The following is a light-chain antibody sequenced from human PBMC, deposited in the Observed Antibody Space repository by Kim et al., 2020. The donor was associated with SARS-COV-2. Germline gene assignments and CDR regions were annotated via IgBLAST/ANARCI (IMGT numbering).Light chain of an antibody. J-gene: IGLJ3*02. V-gene: IGLV4-69*01. Sequence: VKLTCTLSSGHSSYAIAWHQQQPEKGPRYLMKLNSDGSHSKGDGIPDRFSGSSSGAERYLTISSLQPEDEADYYCQTWGTGIQWVFGGGTQLTVL. CDR1: SGHSSYA. CDR2: LNSDGSH. CDR3: QTWGTGIQWV.